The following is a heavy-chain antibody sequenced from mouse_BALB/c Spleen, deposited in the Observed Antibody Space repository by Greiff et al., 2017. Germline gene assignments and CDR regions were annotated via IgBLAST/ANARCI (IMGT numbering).Heavy chain of an antibody. D-gene: IGHD4-1*01. V-gene: IGHV1-18*01. CDR3: ARESTITGTGGAMDY. J-gene: IGHJ4*01. CDR1: GYSFTGYT. Sequence: EVQLQESGPELVKPGASMKISCKASGYSFTGYTMNWVKQSHGKNLEWIGLINPYNGGTSYNQKFKGKATLTVDKSSSTAYMELLSLTSEDSAVYYCARESTITGTGGAMDYWGQGTSVTVSS. CDR2: INPYNGGT.